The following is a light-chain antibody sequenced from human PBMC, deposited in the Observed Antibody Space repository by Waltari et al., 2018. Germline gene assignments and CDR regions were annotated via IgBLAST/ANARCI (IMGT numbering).Light chain of an antibody. J-gene: IGKJ1*01. CDR3: QHYVRLPAT. Sequence: EIVLTQSPGTLSLSPGERATLSCRASQSVSRTLAWYQQNPGQAPKLLIYGASIRATGIPDRVTGSGSGTDFSLTISSLEPEDFAIYFCQHYVRLPATFGQGTKVEIK. CDR1: QSVSRT. V-gene: IGKV3-20*01. CDR2: GAS.